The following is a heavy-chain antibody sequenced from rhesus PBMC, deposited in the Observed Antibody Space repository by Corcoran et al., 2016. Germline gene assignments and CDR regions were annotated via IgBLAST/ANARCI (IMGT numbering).Heavy chain of an antibody. Sequence: QVQLQESGPGLVKPSETLSLTCAVSGGSFSSYWWSWIRQPPGKGLEWIGEINGNSGSTNYNPSLKCRVTISKDASKNQCSLKLGSVTAADTAVYYCARYILYSSGWSDFDYWGQGVLVTVSS. D-gene: IGHD6S26*01. CDR3: ARYILYSSGWSDFDY. CDR2: INGNSGST. V-gene: IGHV4-80*01. J-gene: IGHJ4*01. CDR1: GGSFSSYW.